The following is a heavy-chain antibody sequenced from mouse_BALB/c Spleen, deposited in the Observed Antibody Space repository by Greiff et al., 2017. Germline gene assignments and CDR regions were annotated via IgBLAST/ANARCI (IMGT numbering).Heavy chain of an antibody. Sequence: VQLKQSGAELVRSGASVKLSCTASGFNIKDYYMHWVKQRPEPGLEWIGWIDPENGDTEYAPKFQGKATMTADTSSNTAYLQLSSLTSEDTAVYYCNAGGYFDYWGQGTTLTVSS. CDR3: NAGGYFDY. CDR2: IDPENGDT. J-gene: IGHJ2*01. V-gene: IGHV14-4*02. CDR1: GFNIKDYY.